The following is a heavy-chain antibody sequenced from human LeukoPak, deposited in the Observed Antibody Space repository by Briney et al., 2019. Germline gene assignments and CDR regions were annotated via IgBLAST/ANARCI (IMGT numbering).Heavy chain of an antibody. D-gene: IGHD3-10*01. V-gene: IGHV3-48*01. J-gene: IGHJ4*02. CDR2: ISSSSSTI. CDR1: GFTVSSNY. CDR3: ARDRGVRAFDY. Sequence: GGSLRLSCAASGFTVSSNYMSWVRQAPGKGLEWVSYISSSSSTIYYADSVKGRFTISRDNAKNSLYLQMNSLRAEDTAVYYCARDRGVRAFDYWGQGTLVTVSS.